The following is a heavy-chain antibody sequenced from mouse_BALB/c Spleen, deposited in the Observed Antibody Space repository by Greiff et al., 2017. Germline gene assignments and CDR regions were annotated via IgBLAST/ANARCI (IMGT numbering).Heavy chain of an antibody. D-gene: IGHD1-2*01. J-gene: IGHJ3*01. CDR3: ARRGTAGGFAY. CDR1: GFTFSSYT. V-gene: IGHV5-12-2*01. CDR2: ISNGGGST. Sequence: EVKVVESGGGLVQPGGSLKLSCAASGFTFSSYTMSWVRQTPEKRLEWVAYISNGGGSTYYPDTVKGRFTISRDNAKNTLYLQMSSLKSEDTAMYYCARRGTAGGFAYWGQGTLVTVSA.